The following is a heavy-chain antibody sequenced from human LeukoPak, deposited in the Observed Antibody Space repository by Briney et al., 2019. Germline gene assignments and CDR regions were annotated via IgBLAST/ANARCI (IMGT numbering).Heavy chain of an antibody. CDR2: ISAYNGNT. Sequence: ASVKVSCKASGYTFTSYGISWVRQAPGQGLEWMGWISAYNGNTNYAQKLQGRVTMTTDTSTSTAYMELRSLRSDDTAVYYCAVDPYYDSNGYPQVTPRYYGMDVWGQGTTVTVSS. J-gene: IGHJ6*02. V-gene: IGHV1-18*01. D-gene: IGHD3-22*01. CDR1: GYTFTSYG. CDR3: AVDPYYDSNGYPQVTPRYYGMDV.